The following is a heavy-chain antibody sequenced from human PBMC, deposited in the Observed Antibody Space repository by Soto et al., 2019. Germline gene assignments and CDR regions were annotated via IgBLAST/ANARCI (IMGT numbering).Heavy chain of an antibody. V-gene: IGHV3-15*07. J-gene: IGHJ4*02. CDR2: IKSKNDGGTT. CDR1: GFGITNAW. D-gene: IGHD2-2*01. CDR3: TSAGHYCTSTSVKAY. Sequence: EVQVVESGGGLVKPGGSLRLSCAASGFGITNAWMNWVRQAPGKGLEWVGRIKSKNDGGTTDYAAPVQRRFTISRDDSTATIYLQMNSLKTEVTAVYYGTSAGHYCTSTSVKAYWGQGTPVTVSS.